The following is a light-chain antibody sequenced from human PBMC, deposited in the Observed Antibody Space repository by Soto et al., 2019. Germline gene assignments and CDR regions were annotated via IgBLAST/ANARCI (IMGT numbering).Light chain of an antibody. Sequence: DIQMTQSPSSLSASVGDRVTVTCRASQSVTNFLNWYQQKPGKAPKLLIYAASSLQSGVPSRFSGSRSGTDFTLTISSLQPEDFATYYCQQYNTYPWTFGQGTKVDNK. CDR2: AAS. CDR3: QQYNTYPWT. V-gene: IGKV1-39*01. J-gene: IGKJ1*01. CDR1: QSVTNF.